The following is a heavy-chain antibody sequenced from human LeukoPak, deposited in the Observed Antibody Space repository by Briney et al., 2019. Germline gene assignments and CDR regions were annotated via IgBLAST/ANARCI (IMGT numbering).Heavy chain of an antibody. CDR3: AKISVYDSSGYYTPGVFYV. J-gene: IGHJ3*01. CDR1: GFTFSSYA. CDR2: ISGSGGST. V-gene: IGHV3-23*01. Sequence: GGSLRLSCAASGFTFSSYAMSRVRQAPGKGLEWVSAISGSGGSTYYADSVKGRFTISRENSKNTLFLQMNRLRAELWPACSCAKISVYDSSGYYTPGVFYVGSEGTLVTPSS. D-gene: IGHD3-22*01.